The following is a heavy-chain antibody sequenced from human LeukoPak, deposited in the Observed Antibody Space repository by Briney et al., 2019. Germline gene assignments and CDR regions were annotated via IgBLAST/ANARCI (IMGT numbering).Heavy chain of an antibody. Sequence: SGGSLRLSCAAPGFTFSSYAMSWVRQGPGKGLEWVSAISGSGGSTYYAHSVKGRFPISRDNSKNTLHLKMNSLRAEDTAVYYFAKGVLLWVGESDAFDIWGQATMVTVSS. CDR2: ISGSGGST. CDR1: GFTFSSYA. D-gene: IGHD3-10*01. CDR3: AKGVLLWVGESDAFDI. J-gene: IGHJ3*02. V-gene: IGHV3-23*01.